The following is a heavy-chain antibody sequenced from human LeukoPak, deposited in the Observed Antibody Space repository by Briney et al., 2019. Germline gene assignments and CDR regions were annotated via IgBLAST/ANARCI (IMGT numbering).Heavy chain of an antibody. D-gene: IGHD1-26*01. Sequence: PGGSLRLSCAASGFTFSSYEMNWVRQAPGKGLEWVSYISSSGSTIYYADSVKGRFTISRDNAKNSLYLQMNSLRAEDTAVYYCASSIVGATGLYYYYYYGMDVWGQGTTVTVSS. V-gene: IGHV3-48*03. J-gene: IGHJ6*02. CDR2: ISSSGSTI. CDR1: GFTFSSYE. CDR3: ASSIVGATGLYYYYYYGMDV.